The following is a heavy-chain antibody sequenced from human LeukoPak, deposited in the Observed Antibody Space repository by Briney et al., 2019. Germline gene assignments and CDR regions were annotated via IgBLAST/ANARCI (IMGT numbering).Heavy chain of an antibody. J-gene: IGHJ4*02. CDR3: ARGGKATVVTM. CDR1: GGSINSYY. Sequence: PSETLSLTCTVSGGSINSYYWSWIRQPAGKGLEWIGRIYSSGSTNYNPSLKSRVSMSVDTSKNQFPLKLTSVTAAGTAVYYCARGGKATVVTMWGQGILVTVSS. D-gene: IGHD4-23*01. CDR2: IYSSGST. V-gene: IGHV4-4*07.